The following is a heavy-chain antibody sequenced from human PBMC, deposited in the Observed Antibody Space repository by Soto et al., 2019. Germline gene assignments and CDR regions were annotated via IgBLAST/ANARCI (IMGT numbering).Heavy chain of an antibody. Sequence: QVHLVQSGAEVKKPGASVKVSCKASGYTFTSYGITWVRQAPGQGLEWMGWISAHNGNTDYAQKLQGRVIVTRDTPTSTAYMELRSLRSDDTAVYSCERVRYGDYWGQGALVTVSS. J-gene: IGHJ4*02. CDR1: GYTFTSYG. D-gene: IGHD1-1*01. V-gene: IGHV1-18*01. CDR2: ISAHNGNT. CDR3: ERVRYGDY.